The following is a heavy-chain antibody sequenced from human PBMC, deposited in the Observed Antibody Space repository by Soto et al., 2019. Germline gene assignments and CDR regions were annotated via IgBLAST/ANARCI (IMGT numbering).Heavy chain of an antibody. V-gene: IGHV3-23*01. D-gene: IGHD3-10*01. CDR2: LNGAGGST. CDR3: AAPRDEYGSGISWFTYGMDV. Sequence: QPGGSLRLSCLVSGFTFSDYAMTWVRHVPGRGLEWVSSLNGAGGSTYYADSVRGRFTISRDNSQNTLFLQMNRLTVDDTAIYYCAAPRDEYGSGISWFTYGMDVWGQGTTVTVSS. J-gene: IGHJ6*02. CDR1: GFTFSDYA.